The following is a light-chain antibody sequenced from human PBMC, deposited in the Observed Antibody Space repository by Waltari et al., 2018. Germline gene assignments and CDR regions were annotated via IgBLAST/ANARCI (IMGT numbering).Light chain of an antibody. CDR3: QAYDENNPWV. CDR1: SGNIATAH. J-gene: IGLJ3*02. CDR2: ADN. Sequence: KFVLPQPPSVSESPWKTITISCTRRSGNIATAHVQWYQPRPGSAPSPVIYADNRRPSGVSDLFSGSIDSSSNSASLTISGLKTEDEADYFCQAYDENNPWVIGGGTRLTVL. V-gene: IGLV6-57*04.